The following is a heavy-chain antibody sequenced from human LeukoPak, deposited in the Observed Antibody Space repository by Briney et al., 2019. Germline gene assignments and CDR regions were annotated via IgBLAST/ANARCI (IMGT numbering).Heavy chain of an antibody. CDR3: ARVWAGVRGVPNFDY. CDR1: GYTFTGYY. J-gene: IGHJ4*02. V-gene: IGHV1-2*02. Sequence: ASVKVSCKASGYTFTGYYMHWVRQAPGQGLEWMGWINPNSGGTNYAQKFQGRVTMTRDTSISTAYMELSRLRSDDTAVYYCARVWAGVRGVPNFDYWGQGALVTVSS. CDR2: INPNSGGT. D-gene: IGHD3-10*01.